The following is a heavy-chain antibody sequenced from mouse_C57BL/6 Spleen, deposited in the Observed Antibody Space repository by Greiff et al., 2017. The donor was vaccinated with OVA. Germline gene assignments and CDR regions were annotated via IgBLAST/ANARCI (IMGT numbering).Heavy chain of an antibody. CDR1: GFSLTSYG. Sequence: QVQLKQSGPGLVAPSQSLSITCTVSGFSLTSYGVHWVRQPPGKGLEWLVVIWSDGSTTYNSALKSRLSISKDNHKSQVFLHLTSLHAYDTAMYYCAYGRWFAYWAHSTLVTVSA. CDR3: AYGRWFAY. J-gene: IGHJ3*01. V-gene: IGHV2-6*03. D-gene: IGHD1-1*01. CDR2: IWSDGST.